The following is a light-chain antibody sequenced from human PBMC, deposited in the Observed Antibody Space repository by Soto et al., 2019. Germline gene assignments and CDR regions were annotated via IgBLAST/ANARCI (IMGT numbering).Light chain of an antibody. CDR2: WAS. Sequence: DIVLTQSPEYLAGSLGERATINCKSSQSVLYTPNAKNYLAWYQQKPGQPPKLLIYWASTRESGVPDRFSGSGSGTDFTLTISSLQAEDVAVYYCQQYYSTLTWTFGQGTKVDI. V-gene: IGKV4-1*01. CDR1: QSVLYTPNAKNY. J-gene: IGKJ1*01. CDR3: QQYYSTLTWT.